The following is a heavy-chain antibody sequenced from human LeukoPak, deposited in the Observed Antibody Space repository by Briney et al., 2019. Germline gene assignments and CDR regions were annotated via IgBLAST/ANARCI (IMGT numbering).Heavy chain of an antibody. Sequence: GGSLRLSCEASGFTFSSYSMNWVRQAPGKGLEWVSSISSGSSYIYYADSVKGRFTISRDNAKNSLYLQMNSLRAEDTAVYYCRPKNWFDPWGQGTLVTVSS. V-gene: IGHV3-21*01. J-gene: IGHJ5*02. CDR2: ISSGSSYI. CDR1: GFTFSSYS. CDR3: RPKNWFDP.